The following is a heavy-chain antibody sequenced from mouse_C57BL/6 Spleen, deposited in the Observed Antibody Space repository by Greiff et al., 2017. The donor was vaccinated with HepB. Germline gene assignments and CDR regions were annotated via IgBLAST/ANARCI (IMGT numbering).Heavy chain of an antibody. Sequence: VQLQQSGPELVKPGASVKISCKASGYSFTDYNMNWVKQSNGKSLEWIGVINPNYGTTSYNQKFKGKATLTVDKSSSTAYMQLSSLTSEDSAVYYCAIEEDFITTVPGYFDYWGQGTTLTVSS. D-gene: IGHD1-1*01. CDR2: INPNYGTT. CDR1: GYSFTDYN. V-gene: IGHV1-39*01. J-gene: IGHJ2*01. CDR3: AIEEDFITTVPGYFDY.